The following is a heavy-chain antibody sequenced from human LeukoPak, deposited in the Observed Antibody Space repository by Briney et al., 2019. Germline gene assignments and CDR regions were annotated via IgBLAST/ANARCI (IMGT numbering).Heavy chain of an antibody. V-gene: IGHV4-39*01. J-gene: IGHJ3*02. CDR1: GDSISSSTYY. CDR2: IYSSGST. CDR3: ARRSQSYYDTSNDAFNI. Sequence: SETLSLTCTVSGDSISSSTYYWGWIRQTPGKGPEYIGSIYSSGSTYYNPSLTSRVTISVDTSKSQFSLKLNSVTAADTAVYYCARRSQSYYDTSNDAFNIWGQGTVVTVSS. D-gene: IGHD3-22*01.